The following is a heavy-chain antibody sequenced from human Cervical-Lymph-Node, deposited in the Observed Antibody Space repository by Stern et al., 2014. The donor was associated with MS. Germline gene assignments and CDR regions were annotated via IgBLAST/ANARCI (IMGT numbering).Heavy chain of an antibody. CDR3: ARFPAAYLDY. D-gene: IGHD2-2*01. CDR2: IRSKAHGGTI. CDR1: GFNFGDYV. Sequence: EVQLVESGGGLVKPGRSLRLSCTASGFNFGDYVMSWIRQAPGKGLEWVAFIRSKAHGGTIAYAASVKGRFTISRDDSNSIAYLQMNSLKIEDTGVYYCARFPAAYLDYWGQGTLVTVSS. V-gene: IGHV3-49*05. J-gene: IGHJ4*02.